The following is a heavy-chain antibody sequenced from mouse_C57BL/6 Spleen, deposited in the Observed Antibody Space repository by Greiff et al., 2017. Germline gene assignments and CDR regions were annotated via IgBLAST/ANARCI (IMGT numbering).Heavy chain of an antibody. V-gene: IGHV1-42*01. CDR1: GYSFTGYY. CDR2: INPSTGGT. J-gene: IGHJ4*01. CDR3: ARGHYYGSSLYAMDY. Sequence: VQLKESGPELVKPGASVKISCKASGYSFTGYYMNWVKQSPEKSLEWIGEINPSTGGTTYNQKFKAKATLTVDKSSSTAYMQLKSLTSEDSAVYYCARGHYYGSSLYAMDYWGQGTSVTVSS. D-gene: IGHD1-1*01.